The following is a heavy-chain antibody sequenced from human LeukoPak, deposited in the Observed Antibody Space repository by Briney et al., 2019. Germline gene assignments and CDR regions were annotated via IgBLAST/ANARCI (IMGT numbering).Heavy chain of an antibody. CDR2: IYGDGTA. Sequence: GGSLRLSCAASGFTVRNYCMSWVRQAPGKGLEWVAVIYGDGTAYYADSVKGRFTISSDTLKNTLSLQMDSLRAADTAMYYCARGSPVASGRYSIYSSWGQGTLVTVSP. CDR1: GFTVRNYC. J-gene: IGHJ5*02. D-gene: IGHD3-10*01. CDR3: ARGSPVASGRYSIYSS. V-gene: IGHV3-53*01.